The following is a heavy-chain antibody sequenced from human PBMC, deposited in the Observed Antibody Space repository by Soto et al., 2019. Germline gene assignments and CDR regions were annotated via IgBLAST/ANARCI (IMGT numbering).Heavy chain of an antibody. V-gene: IGHV3-48*01. CDR2: ISGSSSTI. Sequence: GGSLRLSCAASGFTFSSYSMNWVRQAPGKGLEWVSYISGSSSTIYYADSVKGRFTISRDNAKNSLYLQMNRLRAEDTAVFYCARVGYCSSTSCRDFNWFDPWGQGTLVTVSS. J-gene: IGHJ5*02. D-gene: IGHD2-2*01. CDR1: GFTFSSYS. CDR3: ARVGYCSSTSCRDFNWFDP.